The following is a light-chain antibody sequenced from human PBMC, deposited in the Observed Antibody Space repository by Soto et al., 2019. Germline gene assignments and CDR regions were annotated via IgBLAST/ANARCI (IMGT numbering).Light chain of an antibody. Sequence: QSVLTQPRSVSGSPGQSVTISCTGTNSDVGGYNFVSWYQQHPGKAPKLMIYEVSKRPSGVPDRFSGSKSGNTASLTVSGLQAEDEADYYCSSYAGSNNLVFGGGTKLTVL. CDR1: NSDVGGYNF. CDR3: SSYAGSNNLV. CDR2: EVS. J-gene: IGLJ2*01. V-gene: IGLV2-8*01.